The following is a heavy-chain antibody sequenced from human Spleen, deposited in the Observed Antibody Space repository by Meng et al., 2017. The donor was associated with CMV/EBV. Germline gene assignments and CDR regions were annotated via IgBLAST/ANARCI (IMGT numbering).Heavy chain of an antibody. CDR2: IRYDGSDK. CDR1: GFSFNNYG. J-gene: IGHJ4*02. D-gene: IGHD3-22*01. Sequence: GESLKISCAASGFSFNNYGMHWVRQAPGKGLQWVAFIRYDGSDKCYVDSMKGRFTISRDNSKNTLYLQMNSLRAEDTAVYFCARDLHWGNTLIEGSQHAFGYWGQGTLVTVSS. V-gene: IGHV3-30*02. CDR3: ARDLHWGNTLIEGSQHAFGY.